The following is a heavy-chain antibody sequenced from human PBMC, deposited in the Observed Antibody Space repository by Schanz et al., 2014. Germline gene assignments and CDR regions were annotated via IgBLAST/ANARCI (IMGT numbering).Heavy chain of an antibody. D-gene: IGHD6-13*01. J-gene: IGHJ4*02. CDR3: ARGLIAAAGGAFDY. CDR2: INTGVNT. V-gene: IGHV3-23*01. CDR1: GFSLDIFA. Sequence: EVHLLESGGGLVEPGGSLRLSCATSGFSLDIFAVSWVRQAPGKGLEWVSAINTGVNTYYADSVRGRFTMSRDNSKNTLYLQMNSLRAGDAAVYYCARGLIAAAGGAFDYWGQGTLXAVSA.